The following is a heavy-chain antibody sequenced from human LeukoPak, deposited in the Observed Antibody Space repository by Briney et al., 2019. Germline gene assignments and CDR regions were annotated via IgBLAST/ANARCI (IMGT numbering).Heavy chain of an antibody. CDR2: IYYSGST. CDR3: ARHDPLGSNWFDP. Sequence: SETLSLTCTVSGGSISSYYWSWIRQPPGKGLEWIGYIYYSGSTNYNPSLKSRVTISVDTSKNQFSLKLSSVTAADTAVYYCARHDPLGSNWFDPWGQGTLVTVSS. D-gene: IGHD1-1*01. V-gene: IGHV4-59*01. CDR1: GGSISSYY. J-gene: IGHJ5*02.